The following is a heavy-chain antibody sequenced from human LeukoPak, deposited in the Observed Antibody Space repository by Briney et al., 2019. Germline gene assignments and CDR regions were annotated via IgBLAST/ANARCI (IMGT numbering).Heavy chain of an antibody. CDR2: ISSSSSYI. CDR3: ARDGPYSTSATHPP. V-gene: IGHV3-21*04. CDR1: GFIFSSFS. D-gene: IGHD6-6*01. J-gene: IGHJ5*02. Sequence: GGSLRLSCAASGFIFSSFSMNWVRQAPGKGLEWVSSISSSSSYIYYADSVKGRFTISRDNAKNSLYLQMNSLRAEDAAVYHCARDGPYSTSATHPPWGQGTLVTVSS.